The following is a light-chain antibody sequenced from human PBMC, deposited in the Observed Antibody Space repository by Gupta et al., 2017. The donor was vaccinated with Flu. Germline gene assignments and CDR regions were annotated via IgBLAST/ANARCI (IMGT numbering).Light chain of an antibody. Sequence: ATLSVSPGERATLSCRASQSVNSNLAWYQQKPGQAPRLLIYGASNRATGIPARISGSGSGTEFTLTISSLQSEDFAVYYCQQYNNWPPHTFGGGTKVEIK. V-gene: IGKV3-15*01. CDR2: GAS. J-gene: IGKJ4*01. CDR3: QQYNNWPPHT. CDR1: QSVNSN.